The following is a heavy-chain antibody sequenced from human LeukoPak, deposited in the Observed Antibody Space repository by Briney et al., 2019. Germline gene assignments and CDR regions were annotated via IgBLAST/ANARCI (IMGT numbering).Heavy chain of an antibody. J-gene: IGHJ5*02. CDR1: SSYY. CDR2: IYYSGST. V-gene: IGHV4-39*01. Sequence: SSYYWGWIRQPPGRGLEWIGSIYYSGSTYYNPSLKSRVTISVDTSKNQFSLKLSSVTAADTAVYYCARPFYDVLLWFGELKSWFDPWGQGTLVTVSS. CDR3: ARPFYDVLLWFGELKSWFDP. D-gene: IGHD3-10*01.